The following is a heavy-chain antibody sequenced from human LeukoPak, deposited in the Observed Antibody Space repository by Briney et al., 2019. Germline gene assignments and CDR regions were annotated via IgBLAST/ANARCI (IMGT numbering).Heavy chain of an antibody. CDR1: GYTFTGYY. CDR2: INPNSGGT. CDR3: ARVVDIVATGWSTLDY. Sequence: GASVKVSCKASGYTFTGYYMHWVRQAPGQGLEWMGWINPNSGGTNYAQKFQGRVTMTRDTSISTAYMELSRLRSDDTAVYYCARVVDIVATGWSTLDYWGQGTLVTVSS. J-gene: IGHJ4*02. V-gene: IGHV1-2*02. D-gene: IGHD5-12*01.